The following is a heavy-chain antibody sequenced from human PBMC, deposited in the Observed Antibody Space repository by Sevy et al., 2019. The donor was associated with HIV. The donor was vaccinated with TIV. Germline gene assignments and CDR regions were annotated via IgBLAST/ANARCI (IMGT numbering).Heavy chain of an antibody. Sequence: ASVKVSCKASGYTFTSYGISWVRQAPGQGLEWMGWISAYNGNTNYAQKLQGRVTMTTDTSTSTAYMELRSLGSVDTAVYYSARVPDYYDSSGYYYYVYYFDYWGQGTLVTVSS. J-gene: IGHJ4*02. V-gene: IGHV1-18*01. CDR1: GYTFTSYG. D-gene: IGHD3-22*01. CDR2: ISAYNGNT. CDR3: ARVPDYYDSSGYYYYVYYFDY.